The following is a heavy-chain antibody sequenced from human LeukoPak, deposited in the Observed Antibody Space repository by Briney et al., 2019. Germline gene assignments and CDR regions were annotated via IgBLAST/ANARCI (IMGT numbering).Heavy chain of an antibody. CDR1: GFTFSSYW. CDR3: ASLFRSGYSIFFDY. Sequence: GGSLRLSCAASGFTFSSYWMSWVRQAPGKGLEWVANIKQDGSEKYYVDSVKGRFTISRDNAKNSLYLQMNSLRAEDTAVYYCASLFRSGYSIFFDYWGQGTLVTVSS. J-gene: IGHJ4*02. V-gene: IGHV3-7*01. CDR2: IKQDGSEK. D-gene: IGHD3-3*01.